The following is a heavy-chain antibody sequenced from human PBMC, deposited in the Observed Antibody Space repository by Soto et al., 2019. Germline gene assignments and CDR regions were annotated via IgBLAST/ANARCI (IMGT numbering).Heavy chain of an antibody. CDR2: INPHIGDT. J-gene: IGHJ2*01. CDR1: GYPLTDFY. V-gene: IGHV1-2*02. Sequence: QVQLVQSGAEVKKPGASVTVSCKTSGYPLTDFYIHWVRQAPGQGLEWMAWINPHIGDTNTALKFQGRVTMTRDTSINTAFMELTRLSSDDTAVYYCAREGGAAPGARREWYLDLWGRGTLVSVSS. D-gene: IGHD6-25*01. CDR3: AREGGAAPGARREWYLDL.